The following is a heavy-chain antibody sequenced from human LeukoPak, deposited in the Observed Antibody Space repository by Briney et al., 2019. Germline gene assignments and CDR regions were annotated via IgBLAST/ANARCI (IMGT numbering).Heavy chain of an antibody. Sequence: PGKSLRLSCAASGFTFSSYGMHWVRQAPGKGLEWVAFIRYDGSNKYYADSVKGRFTISRDNSKNTLYLQMNSLRAEDTAVYYCAKDPATSNRYSSSWYYFDYWGQGTLVTVSS. CDR3: AKDPATSNRYSSSWYYFDY. V-gene: IGHV3-30*02. CDR2: IRYDGSNK. CDR1: GFTFSSYG. J-gene: IGHJ4*02. D-gene: IGHD6-13*01.